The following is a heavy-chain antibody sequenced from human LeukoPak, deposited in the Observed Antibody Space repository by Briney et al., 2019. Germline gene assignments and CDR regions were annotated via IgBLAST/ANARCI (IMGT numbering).Heavy chain of an antibody. Sequence: PSETLSLTCAVHGGSFSGYYWSWIRQPPGKGLEWIGEINHSGSTNYNPSLKSRVTISVDTSKNQFSLKLSSVTAADTAVYYCARGRGTDYWGQGTLVTVSS. J-gene: IGHJ4*02. CDR1: GGSFSGYY. CDR3: ARGRGTDY. V-gene: IGHV4-34*01. D-gene: IGHD1-1*01. CDR2: INHSGST.